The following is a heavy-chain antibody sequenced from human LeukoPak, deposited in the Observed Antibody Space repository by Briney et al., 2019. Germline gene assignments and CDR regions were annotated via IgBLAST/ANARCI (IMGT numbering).Heavy chain of an antibody. D-gene: IGHD3-10*01. J-gene: IGHJ5*02. V-gene: IGHV5-51*01. CDR2: IYPGDSDT. Sequence: GESLKISCKGSGYSFTSYWIGWVRQMPGKGLEWMGIIYPGDSDTRYSPSFQGQVTISADKSISTAYLQWSSLKASDTAMYYCATTHLVRGVTNWFDPWGQGTLVTVSS. CDR3: ATTHLVRGVTNWFDP. CDR1: GYSFTSYW.